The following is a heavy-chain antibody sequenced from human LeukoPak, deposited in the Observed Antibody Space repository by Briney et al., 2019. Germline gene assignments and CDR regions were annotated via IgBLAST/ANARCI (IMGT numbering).Heavy chain of an antibody. J-gene: IGHJ4*02. CDR1: GFSFSSYA. V-gene: IGHV3-23*01. Sequence: TGGSLRLSCAASGFSFSSYAMSWARQAPGKGLEWVSTISGSGGSSNYADSVKGRFTISRDNSKNTLYLQMNSLRAEDTAVYYCARDNGITMVRGGFDYWGQGTLVTVSS. CDR2: ISGSGGSS. D-gene: IGHD3-10*01. CDR3: ARDNGITMVRGGFDY.